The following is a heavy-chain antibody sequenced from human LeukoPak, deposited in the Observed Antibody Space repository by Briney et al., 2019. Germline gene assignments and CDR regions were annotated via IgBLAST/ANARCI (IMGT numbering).Heavy chain of an antibody. V-gene: IGHV1-69*05. CDR3: ASRGAAAGDY. D-gene: IGHD6-13*01. J-gene: IGHJ4*02. Sequence: GASVKVSCKASGGTFSSYVITWVRQAPGQGLEWMGGIIPIFGTANYAQKFQGRVTITTDESTSTAYMELSSLRSEDTAVYYCASRGAAAGDYWGQGTLVTVSS. CDR1: GGTFSSYV. CDR2: IIPIFGTA.